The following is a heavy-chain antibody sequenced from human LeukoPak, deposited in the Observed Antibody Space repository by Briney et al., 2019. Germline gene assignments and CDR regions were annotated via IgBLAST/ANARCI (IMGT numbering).Heavy chain of an antibody. D-gene: IGHD6-6*01. V-gene: IGHV4-38-2*02. CDR1: GYSISSGYY. CDR2: IYHSGST. J-gene: IGHJ4*02. Sequence: SETLSLTCTVSGYSISSGYYWGWIRQPPGKGLEWIGSIYHSGSTYYNPSLKSRVTISVDTSKNQFSLKLSSVTAADTAVYYCASVGYSSSSFDYWGQGTLVTVSS. CDR3: ASVGYSSSSFDY.